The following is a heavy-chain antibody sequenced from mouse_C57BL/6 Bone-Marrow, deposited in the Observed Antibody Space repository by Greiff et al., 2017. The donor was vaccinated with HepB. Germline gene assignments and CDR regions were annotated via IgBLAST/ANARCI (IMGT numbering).Heavy chain of an antibody. CDR2: ISNGGGST. CDR1: GFTFSDYY. V-gene: IGHV5-12*01. J-gene: IGHJ2*01. Sequence: VQLKESGGGLVQPGGSLKLSCAASGFTFSDYYMYWVRQTPEKRLEWVAYISNGGGSTYYPDTVKGRFTISRDNAKNTLYLQMSRLKSEDTAMYYCARYYYGSSLGYFDYWGQGTTLTVSS. CDR3: ARYYYGSSLGYFDY. D-gene: IGHD1-1*01.